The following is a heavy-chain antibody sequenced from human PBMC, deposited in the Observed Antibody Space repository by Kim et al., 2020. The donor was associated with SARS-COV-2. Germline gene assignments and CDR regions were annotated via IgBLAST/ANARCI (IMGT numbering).Heavy chain of an antibody. CDR3: ATSAVPAAIVQEYYFDY. J-gene: IGHJ4*02. Sequence: KGRFTISSDNSKNTLYLQMNSLRAEDTAVYYCATSAVPAAIVQEYYFDYWGQGTLVTVSS. D-gene: IGHD2-2*02. V-gene: IGHV3-23*01.